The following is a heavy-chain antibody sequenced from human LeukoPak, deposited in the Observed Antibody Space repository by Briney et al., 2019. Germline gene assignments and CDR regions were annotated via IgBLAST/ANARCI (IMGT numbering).Heavy chain of an antibody. CDR3: ARSEN. V-gene: IGHV3-7*05. J-gene: IGHJ4*02. Sequence: GGSLRLSCTASGFTFSTNWMSWVRQAPGKGLEWVASIKEDGSEKCYVDSVKGRFTISRDNAKNSLYLQMNSLRAEDTAMYYCARSENWGQGTLVTVSS. CDR2: IKEDGSEK. CDR1: GFTFSTNW.